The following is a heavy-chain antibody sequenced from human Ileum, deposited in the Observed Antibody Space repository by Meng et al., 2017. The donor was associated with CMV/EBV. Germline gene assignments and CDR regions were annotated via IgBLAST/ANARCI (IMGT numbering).Heavy chain of an antibody. CDR1: GYTFTGHY. Sequence: ASVKVSCKASGYTFTGHYIHWVRQAPGQGHEWMGWINPNSGGTNYAQKFQGRVTMTRDTSISTAYMELSRLKSDDTAVYYCARTDCSTTSCYPYWFDPWGQGNQV. V-gene: IGHV1-2*02. CDR3: ARTDCSTTSCYPYWFDP. D-gene: IGHD2-2*01. CDR2: INPNSGGT. J-gene: IGHJ5*01.